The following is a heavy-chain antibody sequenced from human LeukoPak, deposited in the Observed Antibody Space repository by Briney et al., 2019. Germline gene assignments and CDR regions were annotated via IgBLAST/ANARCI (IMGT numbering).Heavy chain of an antibody. Sequence: SETLSLTCIVSGGSISSYYWSWIRQPPGKGLEWIGYIYYSGSTNYNPSLKSRVTISVDTSKNQFSLKLSSVTAADTAVYYCARGRMATSWFDPWGQGTLVTVSS. CDR2: IYYSGST. J-gene: IGHJ5*02. CDR3: ARGRMATSWFDP. V-gene: IGHV4-59*01. CDR1: GGSISSYY. D-gene: IGHD5-24*01.